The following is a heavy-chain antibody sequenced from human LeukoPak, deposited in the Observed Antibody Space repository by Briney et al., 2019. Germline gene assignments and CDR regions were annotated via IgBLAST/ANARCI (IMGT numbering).Heavy chain of an antibody. Sequence: GASVKVSCKASGYSFTNYAMSWVRQAPRQGLEWMGMINPSGGNTSYAQKFQGRVTMTRDMSTSTVYMELSSLRSEDTDVYYCARYARGYCSSTSCHQYYYYYMDVWGKGTPVTVSS. V-gene: IGHV1-46*01. CDR1: GYSFTNYA. J-gene: IGHJ6*03. CDR3: ARYARGYCSSTSCHQYYYYYMDV. CDR2: INPSGGNT. D-gene: IGHD2-2*01.